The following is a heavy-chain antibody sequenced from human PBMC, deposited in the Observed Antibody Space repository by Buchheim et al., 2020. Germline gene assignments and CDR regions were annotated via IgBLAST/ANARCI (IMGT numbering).Heavy chain of an antibody. D-gene: IGHD1-26*01. Sequence: QVQLVESGGGVVQPGRSLRLSCAASGFTFSSYAMHWVRQAPGKGLEWVAVISSDGTNKYYADSVKGRFPISRDSSKSTLFLQMISPRGDDTAVYYCARGRGSYSFDSWGQGTL. CDR2: ISSDGTNK. J-gene: IGHJ4*02. CDR1: GFTFSSYA. V-gene: IGHV3-30*04. CDR3: ARGRGSYSFDS.